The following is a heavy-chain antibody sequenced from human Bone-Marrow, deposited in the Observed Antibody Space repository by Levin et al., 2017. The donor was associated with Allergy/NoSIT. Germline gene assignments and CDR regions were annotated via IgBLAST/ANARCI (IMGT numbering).Heavy chain of an antibody. CDR3: AKDMEYQLLYAFDI. J-gene: IGHJ3*02. D-gene: IGHD2-2*01. Sequence: SLKISCTASGFSFDDYAMHWVRQPPGKGLEWVSGISWNSGRIGYADSVKGRFTISRDNAKNSLYLQMNSLRAEDTALYYCAKDMEYQLLYAFDIWGQGTMVTVSS. CDR2: ISWNSGRI. V-gene: IGHV3-9*01. CDR1: GFSFDDYA.